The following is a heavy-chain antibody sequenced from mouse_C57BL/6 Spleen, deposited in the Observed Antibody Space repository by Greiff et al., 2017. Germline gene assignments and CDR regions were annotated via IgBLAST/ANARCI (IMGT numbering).Heavy chain of an antibody. V-gene: IGHV5-6*02. J-gene: IGHJ1*03. CDR3: ARGGIYYDYDWYFDV. CDR1: GFTFSSYG. D-gene: IGHD2-4*01. Sequence: DVMLVESGGDLVKPGGSLKLSCAASGFTFSSYGMSWVRQTPDKRLEWVATISSGGSYTYYPDSVKGRFTISRDNAKNTLYLQMSSLKSEDTAMYYCARGGIYYDYDWYFDVWGTGTTVTVSS. CDR2: ISSGGSYT.